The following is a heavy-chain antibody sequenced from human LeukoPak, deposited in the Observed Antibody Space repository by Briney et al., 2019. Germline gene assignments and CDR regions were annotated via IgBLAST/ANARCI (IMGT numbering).Heavy chain of an antibody. V-gene: IGHV1-18*03. Sequence: ASVKVSCTASGYTFTSYGISWVRQAPGQGLEWMGWISAYNGNTNYAQKLQGRVTMTTDTSTSTAYMELRSLRSDDMAVYYCARDVLLRYFDWLPDYYYYYMDVWGKGTTVTVSS. CDR2: ISAYNGNT. CDR1: GYTFTSYG. J-gene: IGHJ6*03. D-gene: IGHD3-9*01. CDR3: ARDVLLRYFDWLPDYYYYYMDV.